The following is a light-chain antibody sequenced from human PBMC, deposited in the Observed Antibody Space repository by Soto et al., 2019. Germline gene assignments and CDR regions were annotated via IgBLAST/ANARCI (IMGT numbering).Light chain of an antibody. CDR3: QTWGTGIHVV. V-gene: IGLV4-69*01. CDR1: SGHSSYA. Sequence: QSVLTQSPSASASLGASVKLTCTLSSGHSSYAIAWHQQQPEKGPRYLMKLDSAGSHTKGDAIPDRFSGSSSGAERYLTISRLQSEDEADYYCQTWGTGIHVVFGGGTKLTVL. CDR2: LDSAGSH. J-gene: IGLJ2*01.